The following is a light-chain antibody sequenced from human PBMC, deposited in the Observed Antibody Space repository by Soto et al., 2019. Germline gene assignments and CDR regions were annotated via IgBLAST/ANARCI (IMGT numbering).Light chain of an antibody. Sequence: DVAMTQSPLSLPVTLGQPASISCRSSQSLVYSDGNTYLNWFHQRPGQSPRRLIYKVSNRDSGVPDRFSGSGSGTDFTLKISRVEAEDVGVYYCVQGTYWPRLTFGGGTKVEIK. CDR2: KVS. V-gene: IGKV2-30*01. J-gene: IGKJ4*01. CDR3: VQGTYWPRLT. CDR1: QSLVYSDGNTY.